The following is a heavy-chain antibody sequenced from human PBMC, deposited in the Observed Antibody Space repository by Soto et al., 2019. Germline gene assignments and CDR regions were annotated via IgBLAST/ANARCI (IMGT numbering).Heavy chain of an antibody. Sequence: GGSLRLSCAASGFTFSSYAMSWVRQAPGKGLEWVSAISGSGGSTYYADSVKGRFTISRDNSKNTLYLQMNSLRAEDTAVYYCANTRSRSSSSGRGSYWGQGTLVTVS. J-gene: IGHJ4*02. D-gene: IGHD6-6*01. CDR3: ANTRSRSSSSGRGSY. CDR1: GFTFSSYA. CDR2: ISGSGGST. V-gene: IGHV3-23*01.